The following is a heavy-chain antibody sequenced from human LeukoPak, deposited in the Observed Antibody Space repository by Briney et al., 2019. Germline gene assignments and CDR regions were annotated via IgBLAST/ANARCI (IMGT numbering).Heavy chain of an antibody. D-gene: IGHD3-22*01. CDR3: TTLGYHLDS. CDR1: GFDFGAYE. V-gene: IGHV3-48*03. J-gene: IGHJ4*02. Sequence: PGGSLRLSCAASGFDFGAYEMTWVRQAPGKGLEWVAYFAGSDTTKYYADSVRGRFTISRDNAKKSLYLQMNSLRAEDTALYYCTTLGYHLDSWGQGTLVTVSS. CDR2: FAGSDTTK.